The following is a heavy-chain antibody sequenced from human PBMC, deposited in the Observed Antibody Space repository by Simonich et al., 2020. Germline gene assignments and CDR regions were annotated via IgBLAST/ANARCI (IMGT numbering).Heavy chain of an antibody. V-gene: IGHV1-2*02. CDR3: ARELMNAFDI. J-gene: IGHJ3*02. D-gene: IGHD2-8*01. CDR2: INPDSGGT. CDR1: GNTFTGHY. Sequence: QVQLVQSGAEVKKPGASVKVSCKASGNTFTGHYLHWVRQAPGKGLGWVGWINPDSGGTNYAQKFQGRVTMTRDTSISTAYMELSRLRSDDTAVYYCARELMNAFDIWGQGTMVTVSS.